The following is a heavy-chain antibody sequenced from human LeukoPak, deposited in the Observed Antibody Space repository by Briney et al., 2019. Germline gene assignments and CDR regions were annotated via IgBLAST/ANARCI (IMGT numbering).Heavy chain of an antibody. CDR1: GGSISSSNW. Sequence: PSETLSLTCSVSGGSISSSNWWSWVRQPPGKGLEGIGEIYHSGSTNYNPSLKSRVTISVDKSKNQFSLKLSSVTAADTAVYYCASLADYYGSGSYYRNDYWGQGTLVTASS. J-gene: IGHJ4*02. D-gene: IGHD3-10*01. CDR2: IYHSGST. V-gene: IGHV4-4*02. CDR3: ASLADYYGSGSYYRNDY.